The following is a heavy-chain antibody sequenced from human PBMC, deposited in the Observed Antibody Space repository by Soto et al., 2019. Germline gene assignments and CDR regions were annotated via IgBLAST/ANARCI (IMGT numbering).Heavy chain of an antibody. D-gene: IGHD1-26*01. CDR2: IYYSGSI. CDR1: GGSININTYY. CDR3: ARGVVGATAPDY. J-gene: IGHJ4*02. Sequence: SETLYLTCALSGGSININTYYLVWIRQPPGKGLEWIGSIYYSGSIYYNPSLKSRVTISVDTSKNQFSLKLSSVTAADTAVYFCARGVVGATAPDYWGQGALVTVSS. V-gene: IGHV4-39*01.